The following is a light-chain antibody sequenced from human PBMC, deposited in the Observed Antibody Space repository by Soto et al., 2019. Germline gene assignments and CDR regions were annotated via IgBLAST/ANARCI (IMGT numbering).Light chain of an antibody. Sequence: QPVLTQPPSVSEAPGQRVTISCTRSSSNIGAGYDVHWYQQLPGTAPKLLIYGNSNRPSGVPDRFSGSKSGISASLAITGLQAEDEADYYCQSYDSSLSDWVFGGGTKLTVL. V-gene: IGLV1-40*01. CDR2: GNS. CDR3: QSYDSSLSDWV. CDR1: SSNIGAGYD. J-gene: IGLJ3*02.